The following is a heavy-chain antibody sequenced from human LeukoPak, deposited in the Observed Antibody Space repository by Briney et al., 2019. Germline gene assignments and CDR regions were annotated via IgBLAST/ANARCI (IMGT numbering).Heavy chain of an antibody. J-gene: IGHJ2*01. V-gene: IGHV3-7*03. CDR2: INQDESEK. CDR3: AKSSSPMVVVVISDSYFDL. Sequence: GALRLSCAASGFTFSSYWMTWVRQAPGKGLEWVANINQDESEKYYVDSVKGRFTISRDNAKNSLYLQMNGLRLEDLALYYCAKSSSPMVVVVISDSYFDLWGRGTLVTVSS. CDR1: GFTFSSYW. D-gene: IGHD3-22*01.